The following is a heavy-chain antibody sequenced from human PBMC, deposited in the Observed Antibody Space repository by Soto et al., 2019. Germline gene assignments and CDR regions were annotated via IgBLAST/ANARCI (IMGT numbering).Heavy chain of an antibody. V-gene: IGHV1-2*02. CDR3: AKVGIAAASKAFDY. D-gene: IGHD6-13*01. J-gene: IGHJ4*02. CDR2: INPNSGGT. Sequence: GASVKVSCKASGYTFTGYYMHWVRQAPGQGLEWMGWINPNSGGTDYAQKFQGRFTISRDNSKNTLYLQMNSLRAEDTAVYYCAKVGIAAASKAFDYWGQGTLVTV. CDR1: GYTFTGYY.